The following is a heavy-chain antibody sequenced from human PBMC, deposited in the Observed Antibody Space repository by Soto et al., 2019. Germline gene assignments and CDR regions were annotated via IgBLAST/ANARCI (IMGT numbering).Heavy chain of an antibody. CDR1: GGSIDRSDYY. Sequence: SETLSLTCTVSGGSIDRSDYYWDWIRQPPGKGLEWIGTSYYNGNAYYNPSLRSRVTMSVDTSKNQFSLKLISVTAADTAVYYCARHFVAVVIKGWGYWGQGTLVTVS. CDR3: ARHFVAVVIKGWGY. J-gene: IGHJ4*02. CDR2: SYYNGNA. V-gene: IGHV4-39*01. D-gene: IGHD3-22*01.